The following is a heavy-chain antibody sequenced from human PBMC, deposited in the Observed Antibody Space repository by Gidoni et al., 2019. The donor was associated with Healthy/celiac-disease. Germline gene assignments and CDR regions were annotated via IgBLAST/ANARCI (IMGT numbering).Heavy chain of an antibody. D-gene: IGHD3-16*02. CDR2: INHSGST. CDR1: GGSFSGYY. CDR3: ARGLRLGGVIVKGLDY. V-gene: IGHV4-34*01. Sequence: QVQLQQWGAGLLKPSETLSLTCAVYGGSFSGYYWSWIRQPPGKGLEWIGEINHSGSTNYNPSLKSRVTISVDTSKNQFSLKLSSVTAADTAVYYCARGLRLGGVIVKGLDYWGQGTLVTVSS. J-gene: IGHJ4*02.